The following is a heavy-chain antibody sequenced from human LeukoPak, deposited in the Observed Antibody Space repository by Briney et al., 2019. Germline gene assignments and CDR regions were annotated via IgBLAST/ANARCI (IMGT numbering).Heavy chain of an antibody. Sequence: GGSLRLSCAASGFTLSNAWMNWVRQAPGKGLEWVSIIFGAGKNTTYYADSVKGRFTVSRDDAKNTLYLQMTTLRPEDTALYYCAKRNTMVRGGPSFDYWGQGILVTVSS. V-gene: IGHV3-23*03. J-gene: IGHJ4*02. CDR1: GFTLSNAW. D-gene: IGHD3-10*01. CDR2: IFGAGKNTT. CDR3: AKRNTMVRGGPSFDY.